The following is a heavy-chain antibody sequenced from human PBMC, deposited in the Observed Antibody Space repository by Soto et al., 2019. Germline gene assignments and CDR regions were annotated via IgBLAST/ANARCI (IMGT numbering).Heavy chain of an antibody. J-gene: IGHJ4*02. V-gene: IGHV3-74*01. CDR1: GFTFSNYW. CDR2: TKSDGSTT. CDR3: ARVRNGDGYFDY. D-gene: IGHD4-17*01. Sequence: EVQLVESGGGLVQPGGSLRLSCAASGFTFSNYWMHWVRQAPGKGLVWVSLTKSDGSTTSYADSVKGRYTISRDNAKNTLYLQINSLSAEDTALYSCARVRNGDGYFDYWCQGTLVTISS.